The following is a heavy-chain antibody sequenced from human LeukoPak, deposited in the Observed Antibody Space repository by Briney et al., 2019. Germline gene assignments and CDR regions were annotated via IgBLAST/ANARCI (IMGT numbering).Heavy chain of an antibody. D-gene: IGHD6-6*01. J-gene: IGHJ4*02. CDR3: ARVDPDSSSTLEVFDY. CDR1: GGSISSYY. V-gene: IGHV4-59*01. CDR2: IYYSGST. Sequence: SETLSLTCTVSGGSISSYYWSWIRQPPGKGLEWIWYIYYSGSTNYDPSLKSRVTISVDTSKNQFSLKLSSVTAADTAVYYCARVDPDSSSTLEVFDYWGQGTLVTVSS.